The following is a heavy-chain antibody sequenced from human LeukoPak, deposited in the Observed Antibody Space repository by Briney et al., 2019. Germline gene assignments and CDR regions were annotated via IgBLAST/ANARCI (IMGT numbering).Heavy chain of an antibody. Sequence: GGSLRLSCTASGFTFGDYAMSWVRQAPGKGLEWVGFIRSKAYGGTTEYAASVKGRFTLSRDDSKSIAYLQMNSLKTEDTAVYYCTRAASYCSSTSCYRGYYYYGMDVWGQGTTVTVSS. D-gene: IGHD2-2*02. CDR3: TRAASYCSSTSCYRGYYYYGMDV. CDR1: GFTFGDYA. J-gene: IGHJ6*02. V-gene: IGHV3-49*04. CDR2: IRSKAYGGTT.